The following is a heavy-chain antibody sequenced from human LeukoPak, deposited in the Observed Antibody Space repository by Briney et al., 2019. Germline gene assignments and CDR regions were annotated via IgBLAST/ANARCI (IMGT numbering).Heavy chain of an antibody. CDR2: FDPDDGDP. D-gene: IGHD6-13*01. Sequence: ASVKLSCTVSGYTLTELCMHWVRQAPGKGLMWMGGFDPDDGDPTYAHTLQGRVTMTEDKSTNTAYLELSSLRSEDTAVYYCATGYLASYSSSWYSIDYWGQGTLVTVSS. J-gene: IGHJ4*02. CDR1: GYTLTELC. V-gene: IGHV1-24*01. CDR3: ATGYLASYSSSWYSIDY.